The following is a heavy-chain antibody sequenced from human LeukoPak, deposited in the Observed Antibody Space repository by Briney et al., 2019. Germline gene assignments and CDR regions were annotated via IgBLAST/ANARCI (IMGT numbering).Heavy chain of an antibody. Sequence: SETLSLTCTVSSGSISSYYWNWIRQPPGKGLEWLGYFYYSGSTNYNPSLKSRVTISVDTSKNQFSLKLSSVTAADTAVYYCARQSLTGYYIMGFDYWGQGTLVTVSS. CDR1: SGSISSYY. CDR3: ARQSLTGYYIMGFDY. V-gene: IGHV4-59*08. CDR2: FYYSGST. J-gene: IGHJ4*02. D-gene: IGHD3-9*01.